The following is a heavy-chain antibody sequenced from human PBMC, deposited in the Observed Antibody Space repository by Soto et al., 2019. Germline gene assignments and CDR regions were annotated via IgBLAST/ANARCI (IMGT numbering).Heavy chain of an antibody. J-gene: IGHJ6*02. V-gene: IGHV4-61*01. CDR1: GGSVSSGSYY. D-gene: IGHD3-3*01. CDR2: IYYSGST. Sequence: PSETLSLTCTVSGGSVSSGSYYWSWIRQPPGKGLEWIGYIYYSGSTNYNPSLKSRVTISVDTSKNQFSLKLSSVTAADTAVYYCARDGWRGSVLLDGMDVGGQGTRVTVSS. CDR3: ARDGWRGSVLLDGMDV.